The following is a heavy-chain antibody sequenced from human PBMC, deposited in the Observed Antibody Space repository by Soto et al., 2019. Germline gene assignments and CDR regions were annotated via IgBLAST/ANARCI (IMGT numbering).Heavy chain of an antibody. Sequence: QVQLVESGGGVVQPGTSLRVSCVGSGFTFRSYVIHWVRQAPGKGLEWVALTSYDGSDKYYGDSVRGRFTISRDNASNTVGLQIDSLRVEDTAIYYCARWGTTGGLDVWGQGTLVSVSS. V-gene: IGHV3-30*19. CDR2: TSYDGSDK. CDR1: GFTFRSYV. CDR3: ARWGTTGGLDV. D-gene: IGHD3-16*01. J-gene: IGHJ1*01.